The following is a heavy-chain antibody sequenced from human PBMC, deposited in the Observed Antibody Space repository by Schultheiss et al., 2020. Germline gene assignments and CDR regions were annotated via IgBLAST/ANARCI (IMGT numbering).Heavy chain of an antibody. CDR2: IYWNDDK. Sequence: SGPTLVKPTQTLTLTCTFSGFSLSAYGMCVTWIRQPPGKALEWLALIYWNDDKRYSPSLKSRLTITKDTSKNQVVLTMTNMDPVDTATYYCAHVHDSSGYYVGKFGYWGKGTLVTVSA. J-gene: IGHJ4*02. CDR3: AHVHDSSGYYVGKFGY. D-gene: IGHD3-22*01. V-gene: IGHV2-5*08. CDR1: GFSLSAYGMC.